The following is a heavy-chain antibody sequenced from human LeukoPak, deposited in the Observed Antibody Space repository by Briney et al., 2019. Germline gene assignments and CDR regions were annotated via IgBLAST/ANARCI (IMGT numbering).Heavy chain of an antibody. J-gene: IGHJ4*02. CDR1: GFMSSDHH. V-gene: IGHV3-48*01. CDR2: ISYYSSSGSTI. D-gene: IGHD3-10*01. Sequence: GGSLRLFCAASGFMSSDHHMNWVRQAPGKGLEWVSYISYYSSSGSTIYYADSVKGRFTISRDNAKNLLYLQMDSLRVEDTAVYYCARISGTAPRYWGQGTLVTVSS. CDR3: ARISGTAPRY.